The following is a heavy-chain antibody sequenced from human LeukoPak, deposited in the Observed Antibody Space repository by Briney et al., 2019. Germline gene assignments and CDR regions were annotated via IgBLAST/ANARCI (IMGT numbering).Heavy chain of an antibody. D-gene: IGHD1-1*01. Sequence: GGSLRLSCAASGFTFSTYWMHWVRHAPGKGLVWVSRINTDGSITSYADSVRGRFTISRDNAKNTLYLQLNSLRAEDTAVYYCARDWNDGPLFDYWGQGTLVTVSS. J-gene: IGHJ4*02. V-gene: IGHV3-74*01. CDR1: GFTFSTYW. CDR3: ARDWNDGPLFDY. CDR2: INTDGSIT.